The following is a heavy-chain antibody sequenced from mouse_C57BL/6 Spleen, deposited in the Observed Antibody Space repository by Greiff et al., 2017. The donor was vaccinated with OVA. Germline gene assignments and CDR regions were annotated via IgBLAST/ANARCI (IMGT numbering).Heavy chain of an antibody. CDR3: ARGSGYYAMDY. CDR2: ISDGGSYT. D-gene: IGHD4-1*01. CDR1: GFTFSSYA. Sequence: EVKLQESGGGLVKPGGSLKLSCAASGFTFSSYAMSWVRQTPEKRLEWVATISDGGSYTYYPDNVKGRFTISRDNAKNNLYLQMSHLKSEDTAMYYCARGSGYYAMDYWGQGTSVTVSS. V-gene: IGHV5-4*03. J-gene: IGHJ4*01.